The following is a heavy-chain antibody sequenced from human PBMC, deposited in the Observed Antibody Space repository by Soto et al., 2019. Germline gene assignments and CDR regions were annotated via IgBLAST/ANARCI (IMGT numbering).Heavy chain of an antibody. CDR1: GGSISSSSYY. CDR3: ARQWVYYDFGGGPRGFAP. D-gene: IGHD3-3*01. V-gene: IGHV4-39*01. Sequence: ASETLSLTCTVSGGSISSSSYYWGWIRQPPGKGLEWIGSIYYSGSTYYNPSLKSRVTISVDTSKNQFSLKLSSVTAADTAVYYCARQWVYYDFGGGPRGFAPGGKGTLVPVSS. CDR2: IYYSGST. J-gene: IGHJ5*02.